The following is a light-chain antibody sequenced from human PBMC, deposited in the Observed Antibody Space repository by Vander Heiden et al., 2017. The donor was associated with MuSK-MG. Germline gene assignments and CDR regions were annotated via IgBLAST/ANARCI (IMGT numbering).Light chain of an antibody. J-gene: IGLJ1*01. V-gene: IGLV2-14*03. Sequence: QSALTQPASVSGSPGQSITISCTGTSSHVGGYNYVSWYQQHPGKAPKLMIYDVSNRPSGVSNRFSGSKSGNTASLAISGLQAEDEADYYCSSYTTSNTLVFGTGTKVTVL. CDR2: DVS. CDR1: SSHVGGYNY. CDR3: SSYTTSNTLV.